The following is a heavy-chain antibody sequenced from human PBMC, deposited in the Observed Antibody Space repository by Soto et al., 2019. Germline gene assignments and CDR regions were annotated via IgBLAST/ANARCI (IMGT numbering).Heavy chain of an antibody. D-gene: IGHD5-12*01. Sequence: PSETLSLTCTVSGVSISSSYWSWIRQSPGTGLEWIGYIYYTGTTNYNPSLKRRVTISLDTAKNQFSLNVNSLTTADTAVYFRARGGNRYSNTASGVGGFDFWGQGTLVTVSS. CDR3: ARGGNRYSNTASGVGGFDF. J-gene: IGHJ4*02. CDR2: IYYTGTT. V-gene: IGHV4-59*01. CDR1: GVSISSSY.